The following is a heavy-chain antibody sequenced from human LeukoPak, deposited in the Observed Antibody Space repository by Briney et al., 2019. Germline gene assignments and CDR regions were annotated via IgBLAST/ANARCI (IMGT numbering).Heavy chain of an antibody. CDR3: ARPETQYSSGLDGFDI. Sequence: GGSLRLSCAASGFTFSTYWMHWVRQAPGEGLVWVLRINSDGSRTTYADSVKGRFTISRDNAKNTLYLQMNSLRTEDTAVYYCARPETQYSSGLDGFDIWGQGTMVTVSS. CDR2: INSDGSRT. D-gene: IGHD6-19*01. CDR1: GFTFSTYW. J-gene: IGHJ3*02. V-gene: IGHV3-74*01.